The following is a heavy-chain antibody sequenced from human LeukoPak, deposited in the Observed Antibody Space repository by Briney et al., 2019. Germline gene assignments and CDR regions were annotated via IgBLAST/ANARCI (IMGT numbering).Heavy chain of an antibody. CDR1: GFTFSSYA. Sequence: GGSLRLSCAAAGFTFSSYAMSWARQAPGKGLEWVSGISGSGGTTNHADSVKGRFTISRDNSENTLYLQMNSLRAEDTAVYYCAKDRGYSSSCFGYWGQGTLVTVSS. CDR3: AKDRGYSSSCFGY. CDR2: ISGSGGTT. D-gene: IGHD6-6*01. J-gene: IGHJ4*02. V-gene: IGHV3-23*01.